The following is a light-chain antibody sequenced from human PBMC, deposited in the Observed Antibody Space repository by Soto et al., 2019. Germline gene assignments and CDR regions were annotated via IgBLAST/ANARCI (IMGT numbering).Light chain of an antibody. CDR2: DAS. J-gene: IGKJ4*01. V-gene: IGKV1-33*01. Sequence: DIQMTQSPSSLSASVGDRVTITCQASQDISNYLNWYQQKPRKAPKLLIYDASNLETGVPSRFSGIGSGTDFTFTISSLQPEDIATYYCQQYDNLPFGGGTKVKIK. CDR1: QDISNY. CDR3: QQYDNLP.